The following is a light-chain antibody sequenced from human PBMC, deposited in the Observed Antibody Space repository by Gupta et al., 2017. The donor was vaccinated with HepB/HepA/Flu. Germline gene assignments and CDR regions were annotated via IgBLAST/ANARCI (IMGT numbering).Light chain of an antibody. CDR2: GNS. V-gene: IGLV1-40*01. Sequence: QSVLTPPPSVSGAPGQGVTMSCTGSSSNIGAGYDVHWYQQLPGTAPKLLIYGNSNRPSGVPDRFSGSKSGTSASLAITGLQAEDEADYYCQSYDSSLSGWVFGGGTKLTVL. CDR1: SSNIGAGYD. J-gene: IGLJ3*02. CDR3: QSYDSSLSGWV.